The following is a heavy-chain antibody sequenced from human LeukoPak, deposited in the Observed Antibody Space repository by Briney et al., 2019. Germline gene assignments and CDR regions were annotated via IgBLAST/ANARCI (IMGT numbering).Heavy chain of an antibody. D-gene: IGHD2-2*01. CDR3: STVPLGGRYYSHGMDV. J-gene: IGHJ6*02. V-gene: IGHV3-15*01. Sequence: PGRSLRLSCAASGFTFTNAWMNWVRQAPGKGLELVGRIKSKADGASTDYSAPVNGRFSISRDDSKNTLYLQMTSLKTEDTAVYYCSTVPLGGRYYSHGMDVWGQGTTVAVSS. CDR2: IKSKADGAST. CDR1: GFTFTNAW.